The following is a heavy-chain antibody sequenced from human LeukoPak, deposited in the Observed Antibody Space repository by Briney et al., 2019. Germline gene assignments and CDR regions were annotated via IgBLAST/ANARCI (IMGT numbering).Heavy chain of an antibody. CDR2: ISGSGGST. Sequence: AGGSLRLSCAASGFTFSSYAMSWVRQAPGKGLEWVSAISGSGGSTYYADPVEGRFTISRDTSKNMLYLQMNNLRAEDTAVYYCAKDILRWSFDYWGQGTLVTVSS. CDR1: GFTFSSYA. CDR3: AKDILRWSFDY. J-gene: IGHJ4*02. V-gene: IGHV3-23*01. D-gene: IGHD4-23*01.